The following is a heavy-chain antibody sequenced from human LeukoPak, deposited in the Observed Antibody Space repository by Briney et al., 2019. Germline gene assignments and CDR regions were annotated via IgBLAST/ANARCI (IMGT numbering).Heavy chain of an antibody. Sequence: SPSETLSLTCTVSGGSISSGSYYWSWIRQPAGKGLEWIGRIYTSGSTNYNPSLKSRVTISVDTSKNQFSLKLSSVTAADTAVYYCAKGRFDDSGSGSYYVSEYFQHWGQGTLVTVSS. D-gene: IGHD3-10*01. V-gene: IGHV4-61*02. J-gene: IGHJ1*01. CDR2: IYTSGST. CDR3: AKGRFDDSGSGSYYVSEYFQH. CDR1: GGSISSGSYY.